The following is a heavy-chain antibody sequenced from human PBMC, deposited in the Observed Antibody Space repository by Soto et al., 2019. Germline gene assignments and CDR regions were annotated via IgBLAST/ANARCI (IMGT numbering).Heavy chain of an antibody. J-gene: IGHJ6*02. CDR3: AKVTGYCSSSSCRRDYYYYYGMDV. V-gene: IGHV3-7*01. Sequence: EVQLVESGGGLVQPGGSLRLSCAASGFTFSSYWMSWVRQAPGKGLEWVANIKQDGSEKYYVDSVKGRFTISRDNAKNSLYLQMNSLRAEDTAVYYCAKVTGYCSSSSCRRDYYYYYGMDVWGQGTTVTVSS. CDR1: GFTFSSYW. D-gene: IGHD2-2*01. CDR2: IKQDGSEK.